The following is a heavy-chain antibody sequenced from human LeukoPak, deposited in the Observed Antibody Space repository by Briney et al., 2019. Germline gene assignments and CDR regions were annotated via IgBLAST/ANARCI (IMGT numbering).Heavy chain of an antibody. D-gene: IGHD6-19*01. CDR2: ISYDVRSE. CDR3: AREYVSGWYDY. V-gene: IGHV3-30-3*01. Sequence: GGSLRLSCATSGFSFNTYTLHWVRQAPGKGLEWVAVISYDVRSEYYADSVKGRFTIFRDNSKNTLFLQMNSLRAEDTAVYYCAREYVSGWYDYWGQGTLVTVSS. J-gene: IGHJ4*02. CDR1: GFSFNTYT.